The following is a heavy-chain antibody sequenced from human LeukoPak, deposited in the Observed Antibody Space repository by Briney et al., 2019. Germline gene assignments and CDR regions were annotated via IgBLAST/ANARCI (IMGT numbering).Heavy chain of an antibody. V-gene: IGHV4-39*01. D-gene: IGHD3-10*01. J-gene: IGHJ4*02. Sequence: PSETLSLTCTVSGGSISSSSYYWGWIRQPPGKGLEWIGSIYYSGGTYYNPSLKSRVTISVDTSKNQFSLKLSSVTAADTAVYYCTRCLSGSGSYSNFDYWGQGPLVSVSS. CDR2: IYYSGGT. CDR3: TRCLSGSGSYSNFDY. CDR1: GGSISSSSYY.